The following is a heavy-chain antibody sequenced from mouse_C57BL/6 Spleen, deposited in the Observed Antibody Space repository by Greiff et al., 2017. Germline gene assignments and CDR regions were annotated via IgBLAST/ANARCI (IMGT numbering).Heavy chain of an antibody. CDR2: ISNGGGST. CDR1: GFTFSDYY. CDR3: ARYYYYAMDY. Sequence: EVKVVESGGGLVQPGGSLKLSCAASGFTFSDYYMYWVRQTPEKRLEWVAYISNGGGSTYYPDTVKGRFTISRDNAKNTLYLQMSRLKSEDTAMYYCARYYYYAMDYWGQGTSVTVSS. J-gene: IGHJ4*01. V-gene: IGHV5-12*01.